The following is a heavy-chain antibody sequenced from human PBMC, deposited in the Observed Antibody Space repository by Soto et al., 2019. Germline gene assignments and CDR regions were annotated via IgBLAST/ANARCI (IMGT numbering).Heavy chain of an antibody. CDR1: GFTFSSYA. Sequence: GGSLRLSCAASGFTFSSYAMTWVRQAPGKGLEWVSAVSGSGGSTYYADSVKGRFTISRDNSKNTLYLQMDSLRAEDTAVYYCAKGSGCSGGSCYNWFDPWGQGTLVTVSS. V-gene: IGHV3-23*01. J-gene: IGHJ5*02. CDR2: VSGSGGST. CDR3: AKGSGCSGGSCYNWFDP. D-gene: IGHD2-15*01.